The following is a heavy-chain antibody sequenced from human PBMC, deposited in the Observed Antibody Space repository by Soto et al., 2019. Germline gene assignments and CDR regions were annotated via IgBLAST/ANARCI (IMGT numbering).Heavy chain of an antibody. Sequence: EVQLVESGGGLVQPGRSLRLSCAASGFTFDDYAMHWGRQAPGKGLEWVSGISWNSGSIGYADSVKGRFTISRDNAKNSLYLQMNSLRAEDTALYYCAKDRSSSGWGGFDYWGQGTLVTVSS. V-gene: IGHV3-9*01. CDR2: ISWNSGSI. J-gene: IGHJ4*02. D-gene: IGHD6-19*01. CDR1: GFTFDDYA. CDR3: AKDRSSSGWGGFDY.